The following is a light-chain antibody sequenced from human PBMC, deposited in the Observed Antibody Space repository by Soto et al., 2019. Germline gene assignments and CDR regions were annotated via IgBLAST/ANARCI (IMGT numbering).Light chain of an antibody. Sequence: QSALTQPASVSGSPGQSITISCTGTSSDVGGYNLVSWYQQHPGKAPKLMIYEVSNRPSGVSNRFSGSKSGNTASLTISGLQAEDEADYYCSSYTSSSRVFGGGTKLTVL. V-gene: IGLV2-14*01. CDR1: SSDVGGYNL. CDR3: SSYTSSSRV. J-gene: IGLJ2*01. CDR2: EVS.